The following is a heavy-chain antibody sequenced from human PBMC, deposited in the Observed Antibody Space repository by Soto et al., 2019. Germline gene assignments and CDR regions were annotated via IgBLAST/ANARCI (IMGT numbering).Heavy chain of an antibody. D-gene: IGHD2-21*01. CDR1: GDTFSSYV. V-gene: IGHV1-69*08. Sequence: QVQLVQSGAELKKTGSSVKVSCRASGDTFSSYVVNWVRQAPGRGLEWMGRIITVLGTTDYAQNFKGRVTITAKNSTKTAHMGLSSLRSETTAVYYCARRRYGGSDCSHKHYYGMDVWGQGTTFTVAS. J-gene: IGHJ6*02. CDR3: ARRRYGGSDCSHKHYYGMDV. CDR2: IITVLGTT.